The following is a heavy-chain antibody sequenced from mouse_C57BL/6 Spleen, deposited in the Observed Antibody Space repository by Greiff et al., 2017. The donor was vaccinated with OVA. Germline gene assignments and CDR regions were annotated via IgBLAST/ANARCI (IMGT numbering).Heavy chain of an antibody. CDR1: GYTFTSYW. Sequence: VQLQQPGAELVKPGASVKMSCKASGYTFTSYWITWVKQRPGQGLEWIGDIYPVSGSTNYNEKFKSKATLTVDTSSSTAYMQLSSLTSEDSAVYYCARSPITTVVAYYFDYWGQGTTLTVSS. J-gene: IGHJ2*01. V-gene: IGHV1-55*01. D-gene: IGHD1-1*01. CDR2: IYPVSGST. CDR3: ARSPITTVVAYYFDY.